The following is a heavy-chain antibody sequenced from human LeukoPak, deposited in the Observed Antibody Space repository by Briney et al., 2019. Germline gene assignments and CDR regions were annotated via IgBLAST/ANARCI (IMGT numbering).Heavy chain of an antibody. D-gene: IGHD3-22*01. CDR3: ARSPLPWYYYDSSGSLFDY. V-gene: IGHV4-39*07. CDR2: IYYSGST. CDR1: GGSISSYY. Sequence: SETLSLTCTVSGGSISSYYWGWIRQPPGKGLEWIGSIYYSGSTYYNPSLKSRVTISVDTSKDQFSLKLSSVTAADTAVYYCARSPLPWYYYDSSGSLFDYWGQGTLVTVSS. J-gene: IGHJ4*02.